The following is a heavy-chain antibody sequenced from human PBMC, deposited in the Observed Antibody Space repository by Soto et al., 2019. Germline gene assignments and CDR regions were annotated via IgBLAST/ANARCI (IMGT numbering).Heavy chain of an antibody. V-gene: IGHV1-58*02. D-gene: IGHD3-3*01. CDR3: AAGGVLRLPHYYYYMDV. CDR1: GFTFTSSA. CDR2: IVVGSGNT. J-gene: IGHJ6*03. Sequence: ASVKVSCKASGFTFTSSAMQWVRQARGQRLEWIGWIVVGSGNTNYAQKFQERVTITRDMSTSTASMELSSLRSADTAVYYCAAGGVLRLPHYYYYMDVWGKGTTVTVSS.